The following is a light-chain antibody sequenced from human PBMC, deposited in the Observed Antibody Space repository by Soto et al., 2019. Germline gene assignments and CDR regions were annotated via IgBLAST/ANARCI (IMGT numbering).Light chain of an antibody. CDR2: GPS. CDR1: QSVSSY. Sequence: EIVLTQPPGTLALSPGERATLSCRASQSVSSYLAWYQQKPGQAPRLLIYGPSTRATGIPARFSGSGSGTEFTLTISSLQSEDFALYYCQQYNNWPRTFGQGTKVDIK. V-gene: IGKV3-15*01. J-gene: IGKJ1*01. CDR3: QQYNNWPRT.